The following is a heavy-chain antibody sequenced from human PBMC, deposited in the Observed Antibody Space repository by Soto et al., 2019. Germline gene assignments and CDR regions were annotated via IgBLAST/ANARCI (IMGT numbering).Heavy chain of an antibody. CDR3: ARDGGPYVGVGLYYRMDV. CDR2: INPSGGST. D-gene: IGHD1-26*01. J-gene: IGHJ6*02. Sequence: QVQLVQSGAEVKNPGASVRVSCKASGYTFTSYYLHWVRQAPGQGLEWMAIINPSGGSTNYAQKLQGRIIMTRETSTRRVDIELSSLRSEETAVYYCARDGGPYVGVGLYYRMDVWGQGTTVTGSS. CDR1: GYTFTSYY. V-gene: IGHV1-46*01.